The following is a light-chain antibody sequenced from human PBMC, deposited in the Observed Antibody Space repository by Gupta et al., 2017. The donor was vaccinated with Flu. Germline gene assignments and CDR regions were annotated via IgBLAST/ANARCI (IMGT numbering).Light chain of an antibody. CDR1: SGGLGGDKY. V-gene: IGLV2-14*01. CDR2: ETS. CDR3: SSNTNTNTVVV. J-gene: IGLJ2*01. Sequence: TIDSRGCSGGLGGDKYVFWYQQHPRSTPNLLIFETSPRPSGVSNRFSGSKCGSTATITSARLQAEDVGDYYSSSNTNTNTVVVLGGGTKLTVL.